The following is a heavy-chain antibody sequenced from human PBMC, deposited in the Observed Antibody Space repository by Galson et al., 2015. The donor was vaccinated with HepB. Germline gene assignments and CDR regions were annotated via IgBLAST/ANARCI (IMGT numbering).Heavy chain of an antibody. V-gene: IGHV1-2*02. CDR3: ARDQGDSSGPDY. CDR1: GYTFTGYY. Sequence: SVKVSCKASGYTFTGYYMHWVRQAPGQGLEWMGWINPNSGGTNYAQKFQGRVTMTRDTSISTAYMELSRLRSDDTAVYYCARDQGDSSGPDYWGQGTLVTVSS. J-gene: IGHJ4*02. CDR2: INPNSGGT. D-gene: IGHD6-19*01.